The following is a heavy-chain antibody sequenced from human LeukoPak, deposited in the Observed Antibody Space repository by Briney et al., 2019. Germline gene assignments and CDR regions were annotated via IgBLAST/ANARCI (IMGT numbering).Heavy chain of an antibody. D-gene: IGHD5-18*01. CDR1: GYSISSGYY. Sequence: SETLSLTCAVSGYSISSGYYWGWIRQPPGKGLEWIGSIYHSGSTYYNPSLKSRVTISVDTSKNQFSLKLSSVTAADTAVYYCARRLYSYGPFDNWGQGTLVTVSS. CDR2: IYHSGST. CDR3: ARRLYSYGPFDN. V-gene: IGHV4-38-2*01. J-gene: IGHJ4*02.